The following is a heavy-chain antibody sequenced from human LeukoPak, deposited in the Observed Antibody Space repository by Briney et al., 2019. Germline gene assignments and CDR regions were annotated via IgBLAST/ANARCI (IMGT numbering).Heavy chain of an antibody. CDR3: AKGGYYDSSGYGY. J-gene: IGHJ4*02. CDR1: GFTFSSYS. V-gene: IGHV3-21*04. CDR2: ISSSSSYI. Sequence: GGSLRLSCAASGFTFSSYSMNWVRQAPGKGLEWVSSISSSSSYIYYADSVKGRFTISRDNAKNSLYLQMNSLRTEDTALYYCAKGGYYDSSGYGYWGQGTLVTVSS. D-gene: IGHD3-22*01.